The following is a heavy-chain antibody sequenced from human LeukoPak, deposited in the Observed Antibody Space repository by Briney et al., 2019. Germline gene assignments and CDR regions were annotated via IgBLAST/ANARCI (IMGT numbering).Heavy chain of an antibody. CDR1: GGTFSSYA. CDR3: ARVVDVEYSGSYYLDY. V-gene: IGHV1-69*13. D-gene: IGHD1-26*01. CDR2: IIPIFGTA. Sequence: SVKVSCKSSGGTFSSYAISWVRQAPGQGLEWMGGIIPIFGTANYAQKFQGRVTITADESTCTAYMELSSLRSEDTAVYYCARVVDVEYSGSYYLDYWGQGTLVTVSS. J-gene: IGHJ4*02.